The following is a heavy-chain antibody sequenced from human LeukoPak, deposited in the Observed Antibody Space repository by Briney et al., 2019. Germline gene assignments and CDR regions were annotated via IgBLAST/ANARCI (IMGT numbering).Heavy chain of an antibody. D-gene: IGHD3-9*01. CDR3: ARPSRDYDILTGYLYY. V-gene: IGHV1-46*01. Sequence: ASVNVSCKASGYTFTSYYMHWVRQAPGQGLEWMGIINPSGGSTSYAQKFQGRVTMTRDTSTSTVYMELSSLRSEDTAVYYCARPSRDYDILTGYLYYWGQGTLVTVSS. J-gene: IGHJ4*02. CDR1: GYTFTSYY. CDR2: INPSGGST.